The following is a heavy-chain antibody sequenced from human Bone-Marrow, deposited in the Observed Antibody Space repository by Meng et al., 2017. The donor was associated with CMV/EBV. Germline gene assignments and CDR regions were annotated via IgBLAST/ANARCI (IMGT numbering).Heavy chain of an antibody. D-gene: IGHD3-10*01. V-gene: IGHV5-51*01. CDR3: ASRGAYGSGSYYTLGGMDV. J-gene: IGHJ6*02. Sequence: GESLKISCKGSGYSFTSYWIGWVRQMPGKGLEWMGIIYPGDSDTRYSPSFQGQVTISADKSISTAYPQWTSLKASDTAMYYCASRGAYGSGSYYTLGGMDVWGQGTTVTVSS. CDR2: IYPGDSDT. CDR1: GYSFTSYW.